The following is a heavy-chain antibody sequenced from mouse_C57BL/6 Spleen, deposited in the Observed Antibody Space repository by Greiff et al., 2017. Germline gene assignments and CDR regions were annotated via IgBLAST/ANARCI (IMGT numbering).Heavy chain of an antibody. CDR2: ISNGGGST. V-gene: IGHV5-12*01. CDR1: GFTFSDYY. J-gene: IGHJ2*01. D-gene: IGHD1-1*01. Sequence: EVKLVESGGGLVQPGGSLKLSCAASGFTFSDYYMYWVRQTPEKRLEWVAYISNGGGSTYYPDTVKGRFTISRDNAKNTLYLQMSRLKSEDTAMYYCARQDYVSSYYFDYWGQGTTLTVSS. CDR3: ARQDYVSSYYFDY.